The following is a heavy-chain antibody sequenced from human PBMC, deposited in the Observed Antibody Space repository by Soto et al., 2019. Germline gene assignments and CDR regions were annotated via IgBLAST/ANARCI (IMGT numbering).Heavy chain of an antibody. CDR1: GFTFTSYA. Sequence: GGSLRLSCAASGFTFTSYAMHWVRQAPGKGLEWVATISYDGSKKDYADSVKGRFTISRDNSKNTLYLQMNSLRAEDTAVYYCARDRLYERKTQYYNYGMDVWGKGTTVTVSS. CDR3: ARDRLYERKTQYYNYGMDV. D-gene: IGHD3-22*01. V-gene: IGHV3-30-3*01. CDR2: ISYDGSKK. J-gene: IGHJ6*04.